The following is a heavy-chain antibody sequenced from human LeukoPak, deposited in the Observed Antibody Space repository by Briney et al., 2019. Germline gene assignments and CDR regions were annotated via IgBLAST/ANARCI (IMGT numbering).Heavy chain of an antibody. D-gene: IGHD3-22*01. CDR1: GGSFIGYY. CDR2: IYHSGST. CDR3: ARGLTWRVITGSNWYFDL. Sequence: PSETLSLTCAVYGGSFIGYYWSWIRQPPGKGLEWIGEIYHSGSTNYNPSLKSRVTISVDTSKNQFSLKLSSVTAADTAVYYCARGLTWRVITGSNWYFDLWGRGTLVTVSS. V-gene: IGHV4-34*01. J-gene: IGHJ2*01.